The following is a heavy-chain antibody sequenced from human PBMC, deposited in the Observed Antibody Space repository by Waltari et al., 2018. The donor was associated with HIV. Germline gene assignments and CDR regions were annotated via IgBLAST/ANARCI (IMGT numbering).Heavy chain of an antibody. V-gene: IGHV3-15*01. J-gene: IGHJ5*02. Sequence: EAQLVESGVGLVKPRGSLRLSYATSGFTSSHATTSWVRRAPGKGQEWVGLSKSTTDEGTTDFAAPVKGRCTISREDSKNTLFLQLNSLITVETAMYYCTTYSTGWSWGQGTLVTVSS. CDR3: TTYSTGWS. D-gene: IGHD6-19*01. CDR1: GFTSSHAT. CDR2: SKSTTDEGTT.